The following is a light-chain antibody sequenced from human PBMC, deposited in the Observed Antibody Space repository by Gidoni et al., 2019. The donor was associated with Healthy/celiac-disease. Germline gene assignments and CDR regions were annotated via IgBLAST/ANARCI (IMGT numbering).Light chain of an antibody. CDR3: MQALQTPPT. V-gene: IGKV2-28*01. Sequence: DSVMTQSPLSLPVTPGEPASISCRSSQSLLHSNGYNYLDWYLQKPGQSPQLLIYLGSNRASGVPNRFSGSGSGTDFTLKISRVEAEDVGVYYCMQALQTPPTFRPXTKVGIK. CDR2: LGS. CDR1: QSLLHSNGYNY. J-gene: IGKJ3*01.